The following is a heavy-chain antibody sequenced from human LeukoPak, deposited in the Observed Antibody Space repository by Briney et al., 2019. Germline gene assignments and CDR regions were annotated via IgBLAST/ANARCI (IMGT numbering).Heavy chain of an antibody. CDR2: IYYSGST. V-gene: IGHV4-59*01. D-gene: IGHD6-19*01. Sequence: SETLSLTCTVSGGSISSYYWSWIRQPPGKGLEWIGYIYYSGSTNYNPSLKSRVTISVDTSKNQFSLKLSSVTAADTAVYYCARGASVVAGNDNAFDIWGQGTMVTVSS. J-gene: IGHJ3*02. CDR1: GGSISSYY. CDR3: ARGASVVAGNDNAFDI.